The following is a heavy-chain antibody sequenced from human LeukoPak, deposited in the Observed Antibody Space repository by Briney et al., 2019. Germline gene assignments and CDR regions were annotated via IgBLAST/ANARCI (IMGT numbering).Heavy chain of an antibody. CDR2: INPNSGGT. CDR3: ARAPSSIAVAGTWVDY. J-gene: IGHJ4*02. V-gene: IGHV1-2*06. Sequence: ASVKVSCKASGYTFTGYYMHWVRQAPGQGLEWMGRINPNSGGTNYAQKFQGRVTMTRDTSISTAYMELSRLRSDDTAVYYCARAPSSIAVAGTWVDYWGQGTLVTASS. D-gene: IGHD6-19*01. CDR1: GYTFTGYY.